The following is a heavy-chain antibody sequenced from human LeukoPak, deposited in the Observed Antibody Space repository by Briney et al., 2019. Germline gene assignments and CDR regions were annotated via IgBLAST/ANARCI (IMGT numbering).Heavy chain of an antibody. CDR2: IYYSGST. CDR3: AMYYYDSSGYYYGESYFDY. V-gene: IGHV4-39*01. J-gene: IGHJ4*02. Sequence: SETLSLTGTVSGGSISSSSYYWGWIRQPPGKGVGWIGSIYYSGSTYYNPSLKSRVTISVDTSKNLFSLKLSSVTAADTAVYYCAMYYYDSSGYYYGESYFDYWGQGTLVTVSS. D-gene: IGHD3-22*01. CDR1: GGSISSSSYY.